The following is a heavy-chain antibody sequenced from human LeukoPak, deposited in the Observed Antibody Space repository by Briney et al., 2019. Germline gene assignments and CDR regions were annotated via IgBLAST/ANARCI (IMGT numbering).Heavy chain of an antibody. CDR2: ISVYNGNT. J-gene: IGHJ4*02. CDR3: ARGPLYYYDSSGSNFDY. V-gene: IGHV1-18*01. CDR1: GYTFSHYG. Sequence: GASVKVSCKASGYTFSHYGITWVRQAPGQGLEYMGWISVYNGNTYYAQKFQGRDTMTRNTSISTAYMELSSLRSEDTAVYYCARGPLYYYDSSGSNFDYWGQGTLVTVSS. D-gene: IGHD3-22*01.